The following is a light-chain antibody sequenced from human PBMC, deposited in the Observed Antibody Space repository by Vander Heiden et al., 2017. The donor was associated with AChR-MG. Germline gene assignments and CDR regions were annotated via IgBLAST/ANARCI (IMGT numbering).Light chain of an antibody. CDR3: CSYASSGTFV. J-gene: IGLJ3*02. V-gene: IGLV2-23*03. CDR2: EGS. CDR1: SSDVGGYDL. Sequence: QSALPQPASVSGPPGQSITVSCTGTSSDVGGYDLVSWYQQHPGKAPKLMIYEGSRRPSGVSNRFSGANSGNTASLTISALQADDDADYYCCSYASSGTFVFGGGTKLTVL.